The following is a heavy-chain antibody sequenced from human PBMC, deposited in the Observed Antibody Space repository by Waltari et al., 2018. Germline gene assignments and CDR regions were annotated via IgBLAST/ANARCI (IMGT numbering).Heavy chain of an antibody. CDR1: GYSISSGYY. CDR3: ARYDIVVVVAATGIDY. Sequence: QVQLQESGPGLVKPSETLSLTCAVSGYSISSGYYWGWIRQPPGKGLEWIGSIYHSGSTYYTPSLKCRVTISVDTSKNQFSLKLSSVTAADTAVYYCARYDIVVVVAATGIDYWGQGTLVTVSS. V-gene: IGHV4-38-2*01. CDR2: IYHSGST. J-gene: IGHJ4*02. D-gene: IGHD2-15*01.